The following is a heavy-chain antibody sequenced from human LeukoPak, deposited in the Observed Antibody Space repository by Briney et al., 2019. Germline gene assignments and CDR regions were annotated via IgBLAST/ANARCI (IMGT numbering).Heavy chain of an antibody. D-gene: IGHD6-19*01. Sequence: GGSLRLSCAASGFTVSSNYMSWVRQAPGKGLEWVANIKQDGSEKSYVDSVRGRFTISRDNAKNSLFLQMNSLRAEDTAVYYCARWGYTSGSYYLDYWGQGTLVTVSS. CDR2: IKQDGSEK. J-gene: IGHJ4*02. CDR1: GFTVSSNY. V-gene: IGHV3-7*04. CDR3: ARWGYTSGSYYLDY.